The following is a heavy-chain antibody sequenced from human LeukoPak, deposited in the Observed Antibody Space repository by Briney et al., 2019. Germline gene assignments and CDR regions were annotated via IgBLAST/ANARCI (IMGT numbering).Heavy chain of an antibody. CDR1: GYTFTTYA. D-gene: IGHD3-22*01. CDR3: ARSEANYYDSSGYAAFDY. Sequence: ASVKVSCKASGYTFTTYAVHWVRQAPGQRLEWMGWINAGNGNTKFSQKFQGRVTITRDTSASTAYMELSSLRSEDTAVYYCARSEANYYDSSGYAAFDYWGQGTLVTVSS. V-gene: IGHV1-3*01. J-gene: IGHJ4*02. CDR2: INAGNGNT.